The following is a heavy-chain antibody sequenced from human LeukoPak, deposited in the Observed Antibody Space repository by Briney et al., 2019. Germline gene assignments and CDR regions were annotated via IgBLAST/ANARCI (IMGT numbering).Heavy chain of an antibody. CDR3: AREVVRGNSY. J-gene: IGHJ4*02. Sequence: KPSETLSLTCAVYGGSFSGYYWSWIRQPPGKGLEWIGEINHSGSINYNPSLKSRVTISIDTSKNQFSLKLTSVTAADTAVHYCAREVVRGNSYWGQGTLVTVSS. CDR2: INHSGSI. D-gene: IGHD3-10*01. CDR1: GGSFSGYY. V-gene: IGHV4-34*01.